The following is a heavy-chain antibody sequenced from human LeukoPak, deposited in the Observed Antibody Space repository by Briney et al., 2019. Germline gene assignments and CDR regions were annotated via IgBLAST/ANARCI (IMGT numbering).Heavy chain of an antibody. Sequence: PSETLSLTCTVSGGSISSYYWSWIRQPPGKGLEWIGYIYYSGSTNYNPSLKSRVTISVDTSKNQFFLKLSSVTAADTAVYYCARGGGTKWELLQGGYYFDYWGQGTLVTVSS. V-gene: IGHV4-59*01. CDR1: GGSISSYY. J-gene: IGHJ4*02. D-gene: IGHD1-26*01. CDR3: ARGGGTKWELLQGGYYFDY. CDR2: IYYSGST.